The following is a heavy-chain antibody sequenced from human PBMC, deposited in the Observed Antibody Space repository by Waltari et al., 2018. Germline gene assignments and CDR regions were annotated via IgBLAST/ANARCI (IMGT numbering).Heavy chain of an antibody. CDR2: INPNSGGT. D-gene: IGHD3-10*01. J-gene: IGHJ6*03. Sequence: QVQLVQSGAEVKKPGASVKVSCKASGYTFTGYYMPWVLQAPGQGLGWMGRINPNSGGTNYAKKFQGRVTMTRDTSISTAYMELSRLRSDDTAVYYCARARGYYYYMDVWGKGTTVTVSS. CDR3: ARARGYYYYMDV. CDR1: GYTFTGYY. V-gene: IGHV1-2*06.